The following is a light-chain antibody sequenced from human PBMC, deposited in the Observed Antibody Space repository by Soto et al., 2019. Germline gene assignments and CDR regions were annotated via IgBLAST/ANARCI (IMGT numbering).Light chain of an antibody. V-gene: IGLV2-8*01. CDR1: SSDVGAYNY. CDR2: EVS. J-gene: IGLJ3*02. CDR3: TSYAGSNIWV. Sequence: QSALTQPPSASGSPGQSVTSSCTGTSSDVGAYNYVSWYQQYPGKAPKLMIYEVSKRPSGVPDRFSGSKSGKTASLTVSGLQPEDEADYYCTSYAGSNIWVFGGGTKLTVL.